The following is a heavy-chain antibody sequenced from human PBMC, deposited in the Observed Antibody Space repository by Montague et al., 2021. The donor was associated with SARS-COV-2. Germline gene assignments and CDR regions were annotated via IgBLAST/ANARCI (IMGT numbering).Heavy chain of an antibody. CDR1: GFTFSSYA. Sequence: SLRLSCAASGFTFSSYAMHWVRQAPGKGLEWVAAISYDGSNKYYADSVKGRFTISRDNSKNTLYLQMNSLRAEDTAVYYCARARYSSSTSCYNVYYSMDVWGQGTTVTVSS. CDR3: ARARYSSSTSCYNVYYSMDV. CDR2: ISYDGSNK. V-gene: IGHV3-30-3*01. D-gene: IGHD2-2*02. J-gene: IGHJ6*02.